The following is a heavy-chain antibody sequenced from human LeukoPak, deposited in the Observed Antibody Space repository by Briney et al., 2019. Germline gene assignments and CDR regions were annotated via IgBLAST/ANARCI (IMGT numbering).Heavy chain of an antibody. Sequence: PGGSLRLSCAASGFSFSGYWITWVRQAPGKGLEWVANIKQDGSDKNYVDSVKGRFTISRDNAKNSLYLQMNSLRAEGTAVYYCARSSAIAYYYMDVWGKGTTVTVSS. J-gene: IGHJ6*03. CDR1: GFSFSGYW. D-gene: IGHD2-2*01. V-gene: IGHV3-7*01. CDR3: ARSSAIAYYYMDV. CDR2: IKQDGSDK.